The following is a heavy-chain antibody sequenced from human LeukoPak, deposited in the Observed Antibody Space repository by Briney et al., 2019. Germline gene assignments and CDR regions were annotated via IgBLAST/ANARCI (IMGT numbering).Heavy chain of an antibody. CDR3: ARYCTNGVCYRPEDY. CDR1: GGTFSSYA. Sequence: ASVKVSCKASGGTFSSYAISWVRQAPGQGLEWMGRIIPILGIANYAQKLQGRVTITADKSTSTAYMELSSLRSEDTAVYYCARYCTNGVCYRPEDYWGQGTLVTVSS. D-gene: IGHD2-8*01. J-gene: IGHJ4*02. CDR2: IIPILGIA. V-gene: IGHV1-69*04.